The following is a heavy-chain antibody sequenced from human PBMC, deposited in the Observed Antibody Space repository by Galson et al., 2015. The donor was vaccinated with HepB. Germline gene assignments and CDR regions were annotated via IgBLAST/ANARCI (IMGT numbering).Heavy chain of an antibody. J-gene: IGHJ4*02. D-gene: IGHD6-19*01. Sequence: SLRLSCAASGFTFSNYGMHWVRQAPGKGLEWVAIIWYDGSNKYYTDSVKGRFTISRDNSKDTLYLQMNSLRAEDTAVYYCARDEAGSGWYKLDYWGQGTLVTVSS. V-gene: IGHV3-33*01. CDR3: ARDEAGSGWYKLDY. CDR2: IWYDGSNK. CDR1: GFTFSNYG.